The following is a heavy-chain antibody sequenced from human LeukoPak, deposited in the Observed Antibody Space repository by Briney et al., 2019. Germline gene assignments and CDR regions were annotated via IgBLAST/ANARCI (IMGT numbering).Heavy chain of an antibody. D-gene: IGHD3-22*01. CDR2: IYSGGST. V-gene: IGHV3-53*01. CDR1: GFTVSSNY. J-gene: IGHJ4*02. CDR3: ARASVDYYDSSGYYYPLED. Sequence: PGGSLRLSCAASGFTVSSNYMSWVRQAPGKGLEWVSVIYSGGSTYYADSVKGRFTISRDNSKNTLYLQMNSLRAEDTAVYYCARASVDYYDSSGYYYPLEDWGQGTLVTVSS.